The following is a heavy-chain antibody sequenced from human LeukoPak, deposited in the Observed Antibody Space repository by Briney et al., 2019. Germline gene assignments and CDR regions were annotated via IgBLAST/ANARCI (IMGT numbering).Heavy chain of an antibody. V-gene: IGHV5-51*01. Sequence: GESLKISCNGSGYXFTNYWIGWVRQMPGKGLEWMGIIYPGDSDSTYSPSFQGQVTISADKSISTAYLQWSSLKASDSAMYYCARRGVGSTFDYWGQGTLVTVSS. D-gene: IGHD1-26*01. J-gene: IGHJ4*02. CDR2: IYPGDSDS. CDR1: GYXFTNYW. CDR3: ARRGVGSTFDY.